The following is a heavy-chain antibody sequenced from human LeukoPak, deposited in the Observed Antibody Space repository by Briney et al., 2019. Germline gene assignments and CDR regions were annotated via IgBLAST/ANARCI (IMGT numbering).Heavy chain of an antibody. V-gene: IGHV3-53*01. CDR2: IFTSGGT. CDR3: ARGPSLRLAGNAFDY. CDR1: GFTFSSYG. J-gene: IGHJ4*02. Sequence: PGRSLRLSCAASGFTFSSYGMHWVRQAPGKGLEWVSVIFTSGGTDYPDAVKGRFTISRDISKSTLYLQMNNLRAEDTAVYYCARGPSLRLAGNAFDYWGQGTPV. D-gene: IGHD5-12*01.